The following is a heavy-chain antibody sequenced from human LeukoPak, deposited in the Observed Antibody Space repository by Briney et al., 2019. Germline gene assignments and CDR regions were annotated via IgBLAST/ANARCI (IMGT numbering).Heavy chain of an antibody. D-gene: IGHD6-13*01. CDR1: GYTFTSYY. CDR3: ARDQSLAAAGTVDY. V-gene: IGHV1-2*02. J-gene: IGHJ4*02. CDR2: INPNSGGT. Sequence: ASVKVSCKSSGYTFTSYYMYWVRQAPGQGLEWMGIINPNSGGTNYAQKFQGRVTMTRDTSISTAYMELSRLRSDDTAVYYCARDQSLAAAGTVDYWGQGTLVTVSS.